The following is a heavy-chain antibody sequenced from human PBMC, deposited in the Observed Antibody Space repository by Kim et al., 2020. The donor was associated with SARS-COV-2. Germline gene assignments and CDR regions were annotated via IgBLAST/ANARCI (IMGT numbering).Heavy chain of an antibody. Sequence: SETLSLTCTVSGGSISSYYWSWIRQPQGKGLEWIGYIYYSGSTNYNPSLKSRVTISVDTSKNQFSLKLSSVTAADTAVYYCARLYVPRTWNYGESRGFFDYWGQGTLVTVSS. D-gene: IGHD1-7*01. CDR3: ARLYVPRTWNYGESRGFFDY. CDR1: GGSISSYY. J-gene: IGHJ4*02. V-gene: IGHV4-59*08. CDR2: IYYSGST.